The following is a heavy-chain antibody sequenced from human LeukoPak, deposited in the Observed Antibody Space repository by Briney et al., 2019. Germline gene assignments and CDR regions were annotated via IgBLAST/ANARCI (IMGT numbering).Heavy chain of an antibody. J-gene: IGHJ5*02. Sequence: ASVKVSCKASGYTFTGYYMHWVRQAPGQGLEWMGWINPNSGGTNYAQKFQGRVTMTRDTSISTAYMELSRLRSDDTAVYYCARDKSEQWLSFDPWGQGTLVTVSS. CDR1: GYTFTGYY. D-gene: IGHD6-19*01. V-gene: IGHV1-2*02. CDR2: INPNSGGT. CDR3: ARDKSEQWLSFDP.